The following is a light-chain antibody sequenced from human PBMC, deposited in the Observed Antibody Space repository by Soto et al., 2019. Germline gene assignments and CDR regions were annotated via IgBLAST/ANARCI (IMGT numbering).Light chain of an antibody. CDR1: QAIRND. CDR3: LQDNNYPWT. CDR2: AIS. J-gene: IGKJ1*01. Sequence: AIQLTQSPSSLSAFVGDRVTITCRASQAIRNDLGWYQQKPGKAPRLLIYAISSSHSGVPSRFSGSGSGTDFTLTISSLQPEDFATYYCLQDNNYPWTFGQGTRVEIK. V-gene: IGKV1-6*01.